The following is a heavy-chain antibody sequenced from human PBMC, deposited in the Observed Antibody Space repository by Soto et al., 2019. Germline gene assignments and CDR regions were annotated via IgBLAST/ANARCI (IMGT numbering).Heavy chain of an antibody. D-gene: IGHD4-17*01. CDR1: GFTFSSYS. CDR3: ARGSYGDYARKDFDY. Sequence: GGSPRLSCAASGFTFSSYSMNWVRQAPGKGLEWVSSISSSSSYIYYADSVKGRFTISRDNAKNSLYLQMNSLRAEDTAVYYCARGSYGDYARKDFDYWGQGTLVTVSS. J-gene: IGHJ4*02. V-gene: IGHV3-21*01. CDR2: ISSSSSYI.